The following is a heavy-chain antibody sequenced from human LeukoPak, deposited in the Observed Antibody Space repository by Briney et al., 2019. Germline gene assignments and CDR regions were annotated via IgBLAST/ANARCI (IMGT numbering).Heavy chain of an antibody. Sequence: ASVKVSCKTSGYIFTNYGVSWVRQAPGQGLEWMGWINVYNGHTIYAQEFQGRVTMTTDTSTSTAYMELRSLRSDDTAVYYCARDWGPIAARPGFDYWGQGTLVTVSS. J-gene: IGHJ4*02. CDR1: GYIFTNYG. V-gene: IGHV1-18*01. D-gene: IGHD6-6*01. CDR3: ARDWGPIAARPGFDY. CDR2: INVYNGHT.